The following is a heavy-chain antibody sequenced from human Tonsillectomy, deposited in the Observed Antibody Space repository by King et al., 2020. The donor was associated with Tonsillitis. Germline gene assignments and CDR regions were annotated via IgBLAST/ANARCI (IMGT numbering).Heavy chain of an antibody. CDR1: GFTFDDYG. J-gene: IGHJ5*02. CDR2: INWNGGST. Sequence: VQLVESGGGVVRPGGSLRLSCAASGFTFDDYGMSWVRQAPGKGLEWVSGINWNGGSTGYADSVKGRFTISRANAKNSLYLQMNSLRAEDTALYYCARDDRTGVSGGWFDPWGQGTLVTVSS. V-gene: IGHV3-20*04. CDR3: ARDDRTGVSGGWFDP. D-gene: IGHD1-1*01.